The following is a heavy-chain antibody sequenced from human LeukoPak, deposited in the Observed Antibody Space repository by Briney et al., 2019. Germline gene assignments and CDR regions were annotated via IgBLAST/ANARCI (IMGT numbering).Heavy chain of an antibody. CDR3: ARDRALRGFDY. V-gene: IGHV3-33*01. Sequence: GRSLTLSCAAAGVTFISYGMHWVRQAPRKGREWVAVIWYDGSNKYYTDSLKGRFSISRDNSKNPLYLQMNSLRAEDTAVYYCARDRALRGFDYWGQGNLVTVFS. D-gene: IGHD3-10*01. J-gene: IGHJ4*02. CDR1: GVTFISYG. CDR2: IWYDGSNK.